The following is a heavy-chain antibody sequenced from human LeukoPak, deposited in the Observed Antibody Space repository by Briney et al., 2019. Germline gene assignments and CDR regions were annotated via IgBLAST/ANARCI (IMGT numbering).Heavy chain of an antibody. CDR1: GGSFSGYY. V-gene: IGHV4-34*01. D-gene: IGHD3-10*01. J-gene: IGHJ4*02. CDR3: ARRVTMVRGVTAHRSYQYFDY. Sequence: PSETLSLTCAVYGGSFSGYYWSWIRQPPGKGLEWIGEINHSGSTNYNPSLKSRVTISVDTSKNQFSLKLSSVTAADTAVYYCARRVTMVRGVTAHRSYQYFDYWGQGTLVTVSS. CDR2: INHSGST.